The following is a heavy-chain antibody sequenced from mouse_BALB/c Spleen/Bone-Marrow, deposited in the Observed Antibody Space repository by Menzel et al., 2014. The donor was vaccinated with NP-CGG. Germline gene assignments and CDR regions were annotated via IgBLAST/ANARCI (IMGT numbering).Heavy chain of an antibody. CDR2: ISDGGSYT. CDR1: GFTFSDYY. D-gene: IGHD1-1*01. CDR3: ARGSSYFDY. V-gene: IGHV5-4*02. Sequence: EVKLMESGGGLVKPGGSPKLSCAASGFTFSDYYMYWVRQTPEKRLEWVATISDGGSYTYYPDSVKGRFTISRDNAKNNLYLQMSSLKSEDTAMYYCARGSSYFDYWGQGTTLTVSS. J-gene: IGHJ2*01.